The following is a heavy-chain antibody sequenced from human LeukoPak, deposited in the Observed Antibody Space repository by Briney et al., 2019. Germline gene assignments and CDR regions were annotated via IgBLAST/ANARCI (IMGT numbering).Heavy chain of an antibody. Sequence: SCKASGYTFTSYYMHWVRQAPGKGLEWVAVIWYDGSNKYYADSVKGRFTISRDNSKNTLYLQMNSLRAEDTAVYYCARSSDSSGYDAFDIWGQGTMVTVSS. CDR2: IWYDGSNK. D-gene: IGHD3-22*01. J-gene: IGHJ3*02. CDR1: GYTFTSYY. CDR3: ARSSDSSGYDAFDI. V-gene: IGHV3-33*01.